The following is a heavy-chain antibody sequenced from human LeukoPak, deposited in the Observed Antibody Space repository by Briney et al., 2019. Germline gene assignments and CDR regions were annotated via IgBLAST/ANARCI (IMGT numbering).Heavy chain of an antibody. CDR2: IIPTFGTA. V-gene: IGHV1-69*05. CDR1: GGTFSSYA. CDR3: ARSSGSDVAFDI. J-gene: IGHJ3*02. Sequence: SVKVSCKASGGTFSSYAISWVRQAPGQGLEWMGRIIPTFGTANYAQKFQGRVTITTDESTSTAYMELSSLRSEDTAVYYCARSSGSDVAFDIWGPGTMVTVSS. D-gene: IGHD3-22*01.